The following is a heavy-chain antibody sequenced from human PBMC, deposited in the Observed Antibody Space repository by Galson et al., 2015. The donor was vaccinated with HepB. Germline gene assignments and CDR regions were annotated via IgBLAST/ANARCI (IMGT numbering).Heavy chain of an antibody. CDR2: IWYDGSNK. CDR1: GFTFSSYG. Sequence: SLRLSCAASGFTFSSYGMHWVRQAPGKGLEWVAVIWYDGSNKYYADSVKGRFTISRDNSKNTLYLQMNSLRAEDTAVYYCARDSASGYYDSSGYPEGAFDIWGQGTMVTVSS. V-gene: IGHV3-33*01. D-gene: IGHD3-22*01. CDR3: ARDSASGYYDSSGYPEGAFDI. J-gene: IGHJ3*02.